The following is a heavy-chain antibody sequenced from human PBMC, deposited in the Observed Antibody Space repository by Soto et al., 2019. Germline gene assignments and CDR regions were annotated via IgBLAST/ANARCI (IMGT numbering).Heavy chain of an antibody. CDR1: GGSISSGDYY. D-gene: IGHD2-2*01. CDR2: IYYSGST. CDR3: ARNQEPASRWAPHYGMDV. Sequence: SETLSLTCTVSGGSISSGDYYWSWIRQPPGKGLEWIGYIYYSGSTYYNPSLKSRVTISVDTSKNQFSLKLSSVTAADTAVYYCARNQEPASRWAPHYGMDVWGQGTTVTVSS. V-gene: IGHV4-30-4*01. J-gene: IGHJ6*02.